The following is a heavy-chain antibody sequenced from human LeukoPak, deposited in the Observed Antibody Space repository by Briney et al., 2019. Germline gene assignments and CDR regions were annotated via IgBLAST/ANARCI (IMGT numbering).Heavy chain of an antibody. Sequence: PGRSLRLSCAASGFTFSHYGMYWVRQAPGKGLEWVALIFYDGSRQYYVDSVKGRFTVSRDNAKNTLYLHMNNLRAEDTAVYYCAKRCYDATGYCDYFDSWGQGTLVTVSS. D-gene: IGHD4/OR15-4a*01. J-gene: IGHJ4*02. CDR1: GFTFSHYG. CDR2: IFYDGSRQ. CDR3: AKRCYDATGYCDYFDS. V-gene: IGHV3-33*06.